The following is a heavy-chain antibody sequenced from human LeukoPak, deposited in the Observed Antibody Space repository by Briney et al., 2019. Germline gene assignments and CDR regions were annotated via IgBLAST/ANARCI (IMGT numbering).Heavy chain of an antibody. CDR1: GFTFSSYA. D-gene: IGHD5-24*01. V-gene: IGHV3-23*01. CDR3: ARGMDGYGGYDY. CDR2: ISGSGGGT. J-gene: IGHJ4*02. Sequence: GGSLRLSCAASGFTFSSYAMSWVRQAPGEGLEWVSAISGSGGGTYYADSVKGRFTISRDNSKNTVYLQMNSLRVEDTAVYYCARGMDGYGGYDYWGQGTLVTVSS.